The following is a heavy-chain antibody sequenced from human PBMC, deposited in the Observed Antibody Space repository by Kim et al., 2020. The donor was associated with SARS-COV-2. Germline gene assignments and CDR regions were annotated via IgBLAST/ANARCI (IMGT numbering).Heavy chain of an antibody. CDR2: MWYDGTNQ. V-gene: IGHV3-33*01. Sequence: GGSLRLSCAASGFTFSKYGMHWVRQAPGKGLEWVALMWYDGTNQYYADSVKGRFTISRDNSRNTLFLQMSSLRAEDTAVYYCARDGHCSSDSCQFVYWGQGRLLTVCS. D-gene: IGHD2-2*03. CDR3: ARDGHCSSDSCQFVY. J-gene: IGHJ4*02. CDR1: GFTFSKYG.